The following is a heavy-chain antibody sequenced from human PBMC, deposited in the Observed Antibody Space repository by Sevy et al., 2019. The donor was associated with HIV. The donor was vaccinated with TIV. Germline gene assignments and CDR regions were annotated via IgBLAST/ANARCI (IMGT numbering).Heavy chain of an antibody. Sequence: GESLKISCQGSGYSFTSHWIGWVRHMPGKGLEWMGIIFPDDSDTRYSPSFQGQVTFSADKSINTAYLQWSSLKDSDTAMYYCATSRSGYFDSSGYYIYWGQGTLVTVS. V-gene: IGHV5-51*01. CDR1: GYSFTSHW. J-gene: IGHJ4*02. CDR3: ATSRSGYFDSSGYYIY. D-gene: IGHD3-22*01. CDR2: IFPDDSDT.